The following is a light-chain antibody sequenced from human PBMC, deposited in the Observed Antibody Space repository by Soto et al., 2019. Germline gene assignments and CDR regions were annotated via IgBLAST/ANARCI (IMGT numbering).Light chain of an antibody. J-gene: IGLJ3*02. V-gene: IGLV1-44*01. Sequence: QSALTQPPSASGPPGQRVTISCSGSSSTIGSNTVDWYQQLPGTAPKLLIYSHDQRPLGVPDRFSASRSGTSASLAISGLQPGDEGIYYCAVWRNNLSGPGVFGGGTKLTVL. CDR2: SHD. CDR3: AVWRNNLSGPGV. CDR1: SSTIGSNT.